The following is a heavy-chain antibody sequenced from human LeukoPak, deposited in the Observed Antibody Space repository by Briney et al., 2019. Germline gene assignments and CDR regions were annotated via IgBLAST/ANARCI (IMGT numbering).Heavy chain of an antibody. CDR3: ASLYGDRDYYFDY. Sequence: PSETLSLTCAVSGDSISGYYWNWIRQPPGKGLEWIGYIHDSGSSSYRPSLKSRVTISVDKSKNQFSLKLSSVTAADTAVYYCASLYGDRDYYFDYWGQGTLATVSS. V-gene: IGHV4-59*12. J-gene: IGHJ4*02. CDR2: IHDSGSS. CDR1: GDSISGYY. D-gene: IGHD4-17*01.